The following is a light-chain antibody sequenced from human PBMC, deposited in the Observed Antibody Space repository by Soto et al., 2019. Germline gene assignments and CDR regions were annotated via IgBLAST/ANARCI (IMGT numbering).Light chain of an antibody. CDR1: SSNIGAGYD. Sequence: QSVLTQPPSVSGSPGQRVTISCTGSSSNIGAGYDVHWYQQLPGTAPKLLIYGNSNRPSGVPDRFSGSKSGTSASLAITGLRAEDEADYYCQSYDSSLSAHNYVFGTGTKLTVL. J-gene: IGLJ1*01. V-gene: IGLV1-40*01. CDR2: GNS. CDR3: QSYDSSLSAHNYV.